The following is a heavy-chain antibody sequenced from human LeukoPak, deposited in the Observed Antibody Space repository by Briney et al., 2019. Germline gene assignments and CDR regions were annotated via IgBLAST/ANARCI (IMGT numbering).Heavy chain of an antibody. CDR2: IYTGGSV. D-gene: IGHD6-19*01. V-gene: IGHV3-53*05. CDR1: GFTVSSNY. Sequence: GGSLRLSCAASGFTVSSNYMSWVRQAPGKGLEWVSVIYTGGSVYYADSVKGRFTISRDNSKNTLYLQMNSLRAEDTAVYYCAAGIAVASPLYWGQGTLVTVSS. CDR3: AAGIAVASPLY. J-gene: IGHJ4*02.